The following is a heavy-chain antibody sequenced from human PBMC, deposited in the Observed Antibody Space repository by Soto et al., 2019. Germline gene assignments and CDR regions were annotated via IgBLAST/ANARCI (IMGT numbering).Heavy chain of an antibody. V-gene: IGHV4-39*01. Sequence: SETLSLTCTVSGGSISSSSYYWGWIRQPPGKGLEWIGSIYYSGSTYYNPSLKSRVTISVDTSKNQFSLKLSFVTAADTAVYYCASPKIAFYNWFDPWGQGTLVTVSS. CDR1: GGSISSSSYY. D-gene: IGHD3-3*02. CDR2: IYYSGST. CDR3: ASPKIAFYNWFDP. J-gene: IGHJ5*02.